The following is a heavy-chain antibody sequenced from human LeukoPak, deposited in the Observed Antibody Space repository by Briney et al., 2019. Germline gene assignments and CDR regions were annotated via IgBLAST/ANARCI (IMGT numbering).Heavy chain of an antibody. D-gene: IGHD2-15*01. V-gene: IGHV3-30-3*01. CDR1: GFTFSSYA. Sequence: PGGSLRLSCAASGFTFSSYAMHWVRQAPGKGLEWVAVISYDGSNKYYADSVKGRFTISRDNSKNTLYLQMNSLRAEDTAVYYCAKFRRVGYYYYYGMDVWGQGTTVTVSS. CDR2: ISYDGSNK. J-gene: IGHJ6*02. CDR3: AKFRRVGYYYYYGMDV.